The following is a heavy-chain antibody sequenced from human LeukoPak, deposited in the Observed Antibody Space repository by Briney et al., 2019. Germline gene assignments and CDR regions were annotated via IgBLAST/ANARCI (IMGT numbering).Heavy chain of an antibody. CDR2: IYYSGST. CDR3: ASRDIVVVPASYMDV. V-gene: IGHV4-39*01. D-gene: IGHD2-2*01. Sequence: SETLSLTCTVSGGSISSSSYYWGWIRQPPGKGLEWIGSIYYSGSTYYNPSLKSRVTISVDTSKNQFSLKLSSVTAADTAVYYCASRDIVVVPASYMDVWGKGTTVTVSS. CDR1: GGSISSSSYY. J-gene: IGHJ6*03.